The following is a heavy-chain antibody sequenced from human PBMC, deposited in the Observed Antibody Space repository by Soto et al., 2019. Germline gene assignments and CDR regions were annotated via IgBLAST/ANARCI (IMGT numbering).Heavy chain of an antibody. CDR2: IYYSGST. CDR3: ARHARKWLVMGDGMDV. CDR1: GGSISSGDYY. D-gene: IGHD6-19*01. J-gene: IGHJ6*02. V-gene: IGHV4-30-4*01. Sequence: SETLSLTCTVSGGSISSGDYYWSWIRQPPGKGLEWIGYIYYSGSTYYNPSLKSRVTISVGTSKNQFSVKLSSVTAADTAVYYGARHARKWLVMGDGMDVWGQGTTVT.